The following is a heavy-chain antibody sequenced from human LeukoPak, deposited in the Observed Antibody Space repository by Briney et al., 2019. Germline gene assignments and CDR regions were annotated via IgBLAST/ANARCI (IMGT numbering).Heavy chain of an antibody. V-gene: IGHV3-23*01. CDR3: ARGTTAKAFDI. J-gene: IGHJ3*02. D-gene: IGHD4-11*01. CDR2: ISGSGSTT. Sequence: GGSLRLSCVASGFTFSSYAISWVRQAPGKGLEWVSGISGSGSTTNYADSVKGRFTISRDNSKSTLYLQMNSLRAEDTAVYYCARGTTAKAFDIWGQGTMVTVSS. CDR1: GFTFSSYA.